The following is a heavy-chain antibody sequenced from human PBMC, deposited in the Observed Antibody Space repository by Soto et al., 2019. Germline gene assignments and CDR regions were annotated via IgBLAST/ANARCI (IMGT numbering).Heavy chain of an antibody. CDR3: ASQTGENDY. CDR2: IKQDGSEK. V-gene: IGHV3-7*01. J-gene: IGHJ4*02. Sequence: EVQLVESGGGLVQPGGSLRLSCAASGFTFSSYWMSWVREAPGKGLEWVANIKQDGSEKYYVDSVKGRFTISRDNAKNSLYLQLNSLRAEDTAVYYCASQTGENDYWGQGTLVTVSS. D-gene: IGHD7-27*01. CDR1: GFTFSSYW.